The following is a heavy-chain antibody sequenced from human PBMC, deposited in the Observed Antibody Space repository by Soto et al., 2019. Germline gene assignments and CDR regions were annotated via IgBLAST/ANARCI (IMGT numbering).Heavy chain of an antibody. Sequence: GGSLRLSCAASGFTFSNYWMHWVRQAPGKGLVWVSRINVDGSTTNYADSVKGRFTISRDSAKNTLYLQMNSLRDEDTAVYYCARGPSGWLGFDYWCQGALVTVSS. CDR3: ARGPSGWLGFDY. V-gene: IGHV3-74*01. CDR2: INVDGSTT. D-gene: IGHD6-19*01. CDR1: GFTFSNYW. J-gene: IGHJ4*02.